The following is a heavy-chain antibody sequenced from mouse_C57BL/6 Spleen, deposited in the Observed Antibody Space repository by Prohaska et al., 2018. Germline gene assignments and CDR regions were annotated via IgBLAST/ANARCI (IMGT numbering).Heavy chain of an antibody. CDR1: GYTFTSYW. CDR2: IDPSDSET. J-gene: IGHJ4*01. D-gene: IGHD2-10*02. V-gene: IGHV1-52*01. CDR3: ARRAYGNYAMDY. Sequence: QVQLQQPGAELVRPGSSVKLSCKASGYTFTSYWMHWVKQRPIQGLEWIGNIDPSDSETHYNQKFKDKATLTVDKSSSTAYMQLSSLTSEDSAVYYCARRAYGNYAMDYWGQGTSVTVSS.